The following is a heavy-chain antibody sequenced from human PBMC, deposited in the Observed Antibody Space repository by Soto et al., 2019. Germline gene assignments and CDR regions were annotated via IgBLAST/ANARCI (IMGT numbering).Heavy chain of an antibody. Sequence: QVQLVQSGAEVKKPGASVKVYCKASGYTFTSYAMHWVRQAPGQRLEWMGWINAGNGNTKYSQKFQGRVTITRDTSASPAYMELSSLRSVDTAVYYCARHQSSGYSHFDYWGQGTLVTVSS. CDR1: GYTFTSYA. CDR2: INAGNGNT. D-gene: IGHD3-22*01. V-gene: IGHV1-3*01. J-gene: IGHJ4*02. CDR3: ARHQSSGYSHFDY.